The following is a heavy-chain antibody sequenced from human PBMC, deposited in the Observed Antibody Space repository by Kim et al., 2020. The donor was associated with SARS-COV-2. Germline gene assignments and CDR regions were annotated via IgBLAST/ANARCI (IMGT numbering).Heavy chain of an antibody. CDR1: GLTFTNYG. Sequence: GGSLRLSCVASGLTFTNYGMHWVRQAPGKGLEWVSFISKDGSDKYYADSVNGRFTISRDISKMTVYLQMNNLRDEDTAAYYCAKGVLGHYYALDVWGQGTTVTVSS. CDR2: ISKDGSDK. J-gene: IGHJ6*02. V-gene: IGHV3-30*18. CDR3: AKGVLGHYYALDV.